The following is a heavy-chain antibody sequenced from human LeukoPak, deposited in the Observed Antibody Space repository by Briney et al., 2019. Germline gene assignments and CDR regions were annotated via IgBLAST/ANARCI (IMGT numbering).Heavy chain of an antibody. D-gene: IGHD3-22*01. V-gene: IGHV3-11*04. Sequence: TGGSLRLSCAASGFTFSDYYMSWIRQAPGKGLEWVSYISSSGSTIYYADSVKGRFTISRDNAKNTLYLQMNSLRAEDTAVYYCARVNYYDSSGYCAFDYWGQGTLVTVSS. J-gene: IGHJ4*02. CDR3: ARVNYYDSSGYCAFDY. CDR1: GFTFSDYY. CDR2: ISSSGSTI.